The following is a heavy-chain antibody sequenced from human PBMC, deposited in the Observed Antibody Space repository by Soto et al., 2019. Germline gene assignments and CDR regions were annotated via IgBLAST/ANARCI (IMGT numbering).Heavy chain of an antibody. J-gene: IGHJ4*02. Sequence: QVQLQESGPGLVKPSGTLSLTCAVAGGSISDNWWSWVRQAPGKGLEWICEISHSGTTYYNPSLKGRVIILVDKSASKISLTLSSVTAADTAVYYCARHVAVPRTRGFDYWGQGALVGVSS. CDR2: ISHSGTT. D-gene: IGHD2-15*01. CDR3: ARHVAVPRTRGFDY. CDR1: GGSISDNW. V-gene: IGHV4-4*02.